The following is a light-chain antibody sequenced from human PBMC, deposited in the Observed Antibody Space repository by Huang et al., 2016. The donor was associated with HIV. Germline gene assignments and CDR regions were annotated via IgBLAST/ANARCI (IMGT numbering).Light chain of an antibody. CDR2: AAS. CDR1: EGISSY. J-gene: IGKJ1*01. V-gene: IGKV1-9*01. Sequence: IQLTQSPSSLSASVGDRVTITCRAGEGISSYLAWYQQKSGKAPKFLIYAASTLQSGVPSRFSGSVSGTDFTLTISSLQPEDFATYYCQQLNDYPWTFGQGTKVEIK. CDR3: QQLNDYPWT.